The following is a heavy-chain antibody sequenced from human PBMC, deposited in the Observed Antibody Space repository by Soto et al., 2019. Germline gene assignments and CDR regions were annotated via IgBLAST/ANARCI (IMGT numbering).Heavy chain of an antibody. CDR2: ISRTGHT. CDR3: ARSIVTPSAMFDH. V-gene: IGHV4-30-2*01. Sequence: SETLSLTCAVSGGSVNRGGYSWSWIRQTPGKGLEWLAYISRTGHTIYNPSLNSRATISLDEPNNQFSLHLTSVTAADTAVYYCARSIVTPSAMFDHWGQGLLVTVSS. J-gene: IGHJ5*02. D-gene: IGHD2-2*01. CDR1: GGSVNRGGYS.